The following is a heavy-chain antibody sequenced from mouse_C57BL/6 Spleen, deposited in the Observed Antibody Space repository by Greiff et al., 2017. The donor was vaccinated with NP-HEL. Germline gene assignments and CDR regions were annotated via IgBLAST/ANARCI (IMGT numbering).Heavy chain of an antibody. Sequence: VQLQQSGPELVKPGASVKISCKASGYASSSSWMNWVKQRPGKGLEWIGRIYPGDGDTNYNGKFKGKATLTADKSSSTAYMQLSSVTSEDSAVYFCARNYQAGFAYWGQGTLVTVSA. CDR1: GYASSSSW. J-gene: IGHJ3*01. V-gene: IGHV1-82*01. CDR3: ARNYQAGFAY. CDR2: IYPGDGDT. D-gene: IGHD1-1*01.